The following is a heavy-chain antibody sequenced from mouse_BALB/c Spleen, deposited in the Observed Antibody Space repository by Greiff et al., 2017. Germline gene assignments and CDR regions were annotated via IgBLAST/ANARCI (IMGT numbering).Heavy chain of an antibody. CDR2: ILPGSGST. Sequence: VQLQQSGAELMKPGASVKISCKATGYTFSSYWIEWVKQRPGHGLEWIGEILPGSGSTNYNEKFKGKATFTADTSSNTAYMQLSSLTSEDSAVYYCARGATATYYFDYWGQGTTLTVSS. V-gene: IGHV1-9*01. CDR1: GYTFSSYW. D-gene: IGHD1-2*01. CDR3: ARGATATYYFDY. J-gene: IGHJ2*01.